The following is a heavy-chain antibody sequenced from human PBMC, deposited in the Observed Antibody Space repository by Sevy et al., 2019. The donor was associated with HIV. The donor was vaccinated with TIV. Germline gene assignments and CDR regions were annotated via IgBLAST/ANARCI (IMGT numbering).Heavy chain of an antibody. D-gene: IGHD3-22*01. CDR1: GFTLSSYA. CDR2: ISGSGGST. Sequence: GGSLRLSCAASGFTLSSYAMSWVRQAPGKGLEWVSAISGSGGSTYYADSVKGRFTISRDNSKNTLYLQMNSLRAEDTAVYYCAKDYYDSSGYLQRIDYWGQGTLVTVSS. J-gene: IGHJ4*02. CDR3: AKDYYDSSGYLQRIDY. V-gene: IGHV3-23*01.